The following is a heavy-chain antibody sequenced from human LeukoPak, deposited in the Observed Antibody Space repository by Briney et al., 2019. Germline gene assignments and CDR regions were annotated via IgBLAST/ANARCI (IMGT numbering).Heavy chain of an antibody. CDR2: IYYSGST. CDR3: ARDRVIDDAFDI. Sequence: SETLSLTCTVSGGSISSDGYYWIWIRQHPGKGLEWIGYIYYSGSTYYNPSLKSRVTISVDTSKNQFSLKLSSVTAADTAVYYCARDRVIDDAFDIWGQGTMVTVSS. D-gene: IGHD2-21*01. CDR1: GGSISSDGYY. J-gene: IGHJ3*02. V-gene: IGHV4-31*03.